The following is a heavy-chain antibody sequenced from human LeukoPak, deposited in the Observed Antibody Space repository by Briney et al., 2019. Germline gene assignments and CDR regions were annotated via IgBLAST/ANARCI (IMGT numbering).Heavy chain of an antibody. CDR2: ITWNGDST. CDR1: GFIFDNYG. J-gene: IGHJ4*02. V-gene: IGHV3-20*04. Sequence: GGSLRLSCAASGFIFDNYGMSWVRQAPGKGLEWVSGITWNGDSTSYADSVKGRFTISRDNAKNSLFLHMNSLRAEDTALYYCARGPASFDPYYFDYWGQGTLVTASS. CDR3: ARGPASFDPYYFDY. D-gene: IGHD2-15*01.